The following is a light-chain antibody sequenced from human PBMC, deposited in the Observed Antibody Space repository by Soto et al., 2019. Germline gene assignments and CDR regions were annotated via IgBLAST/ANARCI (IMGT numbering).Light chain of an antibody. Sequence: DIQMTQSPSTLSASVGDRVTITCRASQSISSRLAWYQQKPGKAPKLLIYKASSLESGVPSRFSGSGSGTEFTLTISSLQPDDIATYYRQQYNSYYTFGQGTKPEIK. CDR1: QSISSR. CDR2: KAS. V-gene: IGKV1-5*03. CDR3: QQYNSYYT. J-gene: IGKJ2*01.